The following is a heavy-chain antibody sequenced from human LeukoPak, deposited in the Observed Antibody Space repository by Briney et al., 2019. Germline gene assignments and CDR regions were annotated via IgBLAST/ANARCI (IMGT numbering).Heavy chain of an antibody. J-gene: IGHJ2*01. D-gene: IGHD5/OR15-5a*01. Sequence: SETLSLTCTVSGGSISSYYWSWIRQPPGKGLVWIGYIYYSGSTNYNPSLKSRVTISVDTSKNQFSLKLSSVTAADTAVYYCARVPHPSVRYSDLWGRGTLVTVSS. CDR1: GGSISSYY. V-gene: IGHV4-59*01. CDR3: ARVPHPSVRYSDL. CDR2: IYYSGST.